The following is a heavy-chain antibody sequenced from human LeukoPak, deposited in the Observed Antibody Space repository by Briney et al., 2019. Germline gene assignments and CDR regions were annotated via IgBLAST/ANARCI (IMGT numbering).Heavy chain of an antibody. CDR3: AKDMVAAAGTGYYGMDV. CDR1: GFTFDDYA. D-gene: IGHD6-13*01. CDR2: ISWNSGSI. J-gene: IGHJ6*02. Sequence: GGSLRLSCAASGFTFDDYAMHWVRQAPGKGLEWVSGISWNSGSIGYADSVKGRFTISRDNAKNSLYLQMNSLRAEDTALYYCAKDMVAAAGTGYYGMDVWGQGTTVTVSS. V-gene: IGHV3-9*01.